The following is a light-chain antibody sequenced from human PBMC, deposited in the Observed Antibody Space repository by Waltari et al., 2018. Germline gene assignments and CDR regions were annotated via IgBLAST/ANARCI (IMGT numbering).Light chain of an antibody. Sequence: QSVLTQPPSVSGAPGQRVTVSCTGSTSNTGAGYDVQWYRQFPGTAPNLLIYSINSAPHAVPDPFSASKAGASVSLAIIGLQAGDEADYYCDSYDKTLSAWVFGGGTKLPVL. CDR1: TSNTGAGYD. CDR3: DSYDKTLSAWV. V-gene: IGLV1-40*01. J-gene: IGLJ3*02. CDR2: SIN.